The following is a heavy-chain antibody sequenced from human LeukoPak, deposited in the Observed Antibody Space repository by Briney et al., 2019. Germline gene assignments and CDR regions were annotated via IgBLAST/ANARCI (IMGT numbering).Heavy chain of an antibody. V-gene: IGHV4-59*08. CDR3: ARHPSNEYGALNLDY. Sequence: SETLSLTCTVSGGSISGDYWSWVRQPPGKRLEWIGYIYDSGSTNYNPSLKGRATISLHTSKNQFSLQLSSVTAADAAVYYCARHPSNEYGALNLDYWGQGTLVTVPS. J-gene: IGHJ4*02. CDR1: GGSISGDY. CDR2: IYDSGST. D-gene: IGHD4/OR15-4a*01.